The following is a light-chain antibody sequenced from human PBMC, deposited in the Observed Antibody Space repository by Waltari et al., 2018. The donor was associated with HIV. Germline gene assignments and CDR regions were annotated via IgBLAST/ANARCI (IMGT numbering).Light chain of an antibody. J-gene: IGLJ2*01. Sequence: QSALPQPASVAGSPGQSITIPCPGPDSDIGGSNYVSWFQQHAGKAPKLIIYEVSRRPSGISDRFSGSRSGDTASLTISALQTEDEADYHCAAFTGTSTLFGGGTKLTVL. CDR1: DSDIGGSNY. CDR3: AAFTGTSTL. CDR2: EVS. V-gene: IGLV2-14*03.